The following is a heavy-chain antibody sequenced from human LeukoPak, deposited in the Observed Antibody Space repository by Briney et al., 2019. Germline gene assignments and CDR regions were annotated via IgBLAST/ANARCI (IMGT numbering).Heavy chain of an antibody. CDR2: IWYDGSNK. CDR3: ARVRTRYYDSSGYFDY. J-gene: IGHJ4*02. D-gene: IGHD3-22*01. CDR1: GFTFSSYG. V-gene: IGHV3-33*01. Sequence: PGGSLRLSCAASGFTFSSYGMHWVRQAPGKGLEWVAVIWYDGSNKYYADSVKGRFTISRDNSKNTLYLRMNSLRAEDTAVYYCARVRTRYYDSSGYFDYWGQGTLVTVSS.